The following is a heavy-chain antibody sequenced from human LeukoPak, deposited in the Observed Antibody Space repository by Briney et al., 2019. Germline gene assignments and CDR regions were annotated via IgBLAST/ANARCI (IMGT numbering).Heavy chain of an antibody. V-gene: IGHV4-61*02. CDR3: ARLGSDGKPFDS. CDR2: IYTSGST. J-gene: IGHJ4*02. D-gene: IGHD2-15*01. Sequence: SQTLSLTCTVSGGSIRSGSYYWSWIRQPAGKGLEWIGRIYTSGSTNYNPSLKSRVTISVDTSKNHFSLKLSSVTAADTAVYYCARLGSDGKPFDSWGQGTLVTVSS. CDR1: GGSIRSGSYY.